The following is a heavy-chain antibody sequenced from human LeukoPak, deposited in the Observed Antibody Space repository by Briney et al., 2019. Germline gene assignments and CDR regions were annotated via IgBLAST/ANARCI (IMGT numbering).Heavy chain of an antibody. J-gene: IGHJ5*02. CDR1: GVTFSSYS. V-gene: IGHV3-48*04. CDR3: GRSGGEQWLGNWFDP. CDR2: ISSSSSTI. Sequence: PGGGLRLSCAASGVTFSSYSMNWVRQAPGKGLEWGSYISSSSSTIYYADSVKGRFTISRDNAKNSLYLQMNSLRAEDTAVYYCGRSGGEQWLGNWFDPWGQGTLVTVSS. D-gene: IGHD6-19*01.